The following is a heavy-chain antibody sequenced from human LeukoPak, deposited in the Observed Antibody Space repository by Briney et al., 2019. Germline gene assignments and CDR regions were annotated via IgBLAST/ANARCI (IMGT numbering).Heavy chain of an antibody. Sequence: ASVKVSCKASGYIFTNHYMHWVRQAPGQGLEWMGWINPNSGGTNYAQKFQGRVTMTRDTSISTAYMELSRLRSDDTAVYYCARVRYSYGKIFDYWGQGTLVTVSS. D-gene: IGHD5-18*01. CDR1: GYIFTNHY. V-gene: IGHV1-2*02. CDR2: INPNSGGT. CDR3: ARVRYSYGKIFDY. J-gene: IGHJ4*02.